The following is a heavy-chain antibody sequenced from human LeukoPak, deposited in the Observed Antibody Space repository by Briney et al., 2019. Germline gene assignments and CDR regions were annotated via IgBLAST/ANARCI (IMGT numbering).Heavy chain of an antibody. CDR2: ISTSSSYI. J-gene: IGHJ3*02. Sequence: PGGSLRLSCTASGFTFNGYSMNWVRQAPGKGLEWVSSISTSSSYIYYADSVKGRFTISRDNSKNTLYLQMNSLRAEDTAIYYCAKGLLFTIIVVVNADAFDIWGQGTMVTVSS. D-gene: IGHD3-22*01. CDR1: GFTFNGYS. V-gene: IGHV3-21*04. CDR3: AKGLLFTIIVVVNADAFDI.